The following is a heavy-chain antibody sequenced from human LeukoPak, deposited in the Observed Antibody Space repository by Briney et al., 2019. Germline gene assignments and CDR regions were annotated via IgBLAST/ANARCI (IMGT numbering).Heavy chain of an antibody. V-gene: IGHV6-1*01. Sequence: SQTLSLTCAISGDSVSSNSAAWNWIRQSPSRGLEWLGRTYYRSKWYNDYAVSVKSRITINPDTSKNQFSLQLNSVTPEDTAVYYCATSTTVTTDGYFDYWGQGTLVTVSS. J-gene: IGHJ4*02. CDR2: TYYRSKWYN. D-gene: IGHD4-17*01. CDR3: ATSTTVTTDGYFDY. CDR1: GDSVSSNSAA.